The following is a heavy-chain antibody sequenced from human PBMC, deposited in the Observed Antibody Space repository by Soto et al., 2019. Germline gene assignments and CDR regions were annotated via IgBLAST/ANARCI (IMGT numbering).Heavy chain of an antibody. CDR3: ARGDSSGQLYGY. V-gene: IGHV4-31*03. CDR2: IYYSGRT. D-gene: IGHD3-22*01. J-gene: IGHJ4*02. CDR1: GGSISSGGYY. Sequence: QVQLQESGPGLVKPSQTLSLTCTVSGGSISSGGYYWSWIRQHPGKDLEWIGYIYYSGRTYYNPSLKSRVTISVDTSKNQFSLKLSSVTAADTAVYYCARGDSSGQLYGYWGQGTLVTVSS.